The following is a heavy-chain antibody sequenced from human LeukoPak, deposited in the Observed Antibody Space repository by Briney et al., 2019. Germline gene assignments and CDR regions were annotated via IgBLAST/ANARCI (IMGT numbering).Heavy chain of an antibody. V-gene: IGHV3-23*01. Sequence: GGSLRLSCAPSGFTCSSYAMNWVRQAPGKGLEWVSAITGSGDSTYYADSVKGRFTISRDNSKNTLYLQMNSLRAEDTAVYYCAKARYQRYYYGMDVWGQGTTVTVSS. D-gene: IGHD3-9*01. J-gene: IGHJ6*02. CDR3: AKARYQRYYYGMDV. CDR1: GFTCSSYA. CDR2: ITGSGDST.